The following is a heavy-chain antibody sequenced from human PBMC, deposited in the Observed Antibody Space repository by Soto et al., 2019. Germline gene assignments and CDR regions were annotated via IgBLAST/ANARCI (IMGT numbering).Heavy chain of an antibody. CDR2: IYYSGST. CDR1: GGSISRGGYY. CDR3: ARGIYYDFWSGYPGYFDY. Sequence: SETLSLTCTVSGGSISRGGYYWSWIRQHPGKGLEWIGYIYYSGSTYYNPSLKSRVTISVDTSKNQFSLKLSSVTAADTAVYYCARGIYYDFWSGYPGYFDYWGQGTLVTVSS. D-gene: IGHD3-3*01. J-gene: IGHJ4*02. V-gene: IGHV4-31*03.